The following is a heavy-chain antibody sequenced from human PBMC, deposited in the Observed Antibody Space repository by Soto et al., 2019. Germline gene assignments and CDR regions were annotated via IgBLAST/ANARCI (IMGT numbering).Heavy chain of an antibody. V-gene: IGHV3-74*01. D-gene: IGHD3-22*01. CDR2: IDHDGPT. J-gene: IGHJ4*02. CDR1: GFTFSNYW. Sequence: EVQLVESGGGLVQPGGSLRLSCAGSGFTFSNYWMHWVRQAPGKGLEWVSRIDHDGPTDYADSVRGRFTISRDNAENTLYLQMNSLSPEDTAVYYCERNSIGDYWGQGTLVTVSS. CDR3: ERNSIGDY.